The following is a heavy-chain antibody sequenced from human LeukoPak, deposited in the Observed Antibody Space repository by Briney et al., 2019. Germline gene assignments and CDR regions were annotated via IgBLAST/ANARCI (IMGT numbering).Heavy chain of an antibody. D-gene: IGHD6-13*01. CDR3: ARGLGGAAAECMDV. CDR2: ISYDGSNK. V-gene: IGHV3-30*04. J-gene: IGHJ6*02. Sequence: GRSLRLSCAASGFTFSSYAMHWVRQAPGKGLEWVSVISYDGSNKYYADSVKGRFTISRDNSKNTLYLQMNSLRAEDTAVYYCARGLGGAAAECMDVWGQGPTATVSS. CDR1: GFTFSSYA.